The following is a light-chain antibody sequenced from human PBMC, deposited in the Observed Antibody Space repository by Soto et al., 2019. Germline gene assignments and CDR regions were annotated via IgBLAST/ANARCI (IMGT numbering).Light chain of an antibody. J-gene: IGLJ2*01. V-gene: IGLV2-11*01. CDR1: SGDVGGYQY. CDR3: ATWDDDLYTPI. Sequence: QSALTLPRSVSGSPGQSVTISCLGTSGDVGGYQYVSWYQQHPGKAPRLLIFDVSKRPSGVPDRFSGSKSGTSASLAITGLRSDDEADYYCATWDDDLYTPIIGGGTKVTVL. CDR2: DVS.